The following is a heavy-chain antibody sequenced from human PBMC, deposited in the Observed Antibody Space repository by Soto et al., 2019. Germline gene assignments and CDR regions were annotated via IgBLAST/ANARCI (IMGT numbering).Heavy chain of an antibody. CDR2: IYPGDSDA. V-gene: IGHV5-51*01. J-gene: IGHJ4*02. Sequence: PGESLKISCKGSGYSFTSYWIGWVRQVPGKGLEWMGIIYPGDSDARYSPSFQGQVTISADKSINTAYLQWSSLKASDTAMYYCARHGGSGIGSGLFDYWGPGTLVTVSS. CDR3: ARHGGSGIGSGLFDY. D-gene: IGHD3-10*01. CDR1: GYSFTSYW.